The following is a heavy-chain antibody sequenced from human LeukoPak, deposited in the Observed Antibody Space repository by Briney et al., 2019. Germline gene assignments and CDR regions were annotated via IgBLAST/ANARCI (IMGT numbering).Heavy chain of an antibody. CDR2: ISAYNGNT. Sequence: ASVKVSCKASGYTFTSYGINWVRQAPGQGLEWMGWISAYNGNTNYAQDLQGRVTMTTDASTGTAYMELRSLRSDDTAVYYCARRGGNYYIDYWGQGTLVTVSS. CDR3: ARRGGNYYIDY. D-gene: IGHD4-23*01. V-gene: IGHV1-18*01. J-gene: IGHJ4*02. CDR1: GYTFTSYG.